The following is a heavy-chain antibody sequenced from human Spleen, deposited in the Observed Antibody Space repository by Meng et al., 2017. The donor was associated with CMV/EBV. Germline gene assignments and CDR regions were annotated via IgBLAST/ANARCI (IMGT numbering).Heavy chain of an antibody. J-gene: IGHJ4*02. V-gene: IGHV1-46*03. Sequence: KAAGYTFTSYYRHWVRQAPGQGLEWMGIINPSGGSTSYAQKFQGRVTMTTDSSTTTAYMELRSLRSDDTAVYYCARGGSYSVYYFDYWGQGTLVTVSS. CDR2: INPSGGST. CDR3: ARGGSYSVYYFDY. D-gene: IGHD1-26*01. CDR1: GYTFTSYY.